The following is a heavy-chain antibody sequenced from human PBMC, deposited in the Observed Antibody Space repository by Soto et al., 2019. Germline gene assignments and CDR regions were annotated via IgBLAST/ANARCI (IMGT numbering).Heavy chain of an antibody. CDR1: GYTLTELS. Sequence: AASVKVSCKVSGYTLTELSMHWVRQAPGKGLEWMGGFDPEDGETIYAQKFQGRVTMTEDTSTDTAYMELSSLRSEGTAVYYCATSRAGPTSEYSGYEYFDYWGQGTLVTVSS. J-gene: IGHJ4*02. CDR2: FDPEDGET. D-gene: IGHD5-12*01. CDR3: ATSRAGPTSEYSGYEYFDY. V-gene: IGHV1-24*01.